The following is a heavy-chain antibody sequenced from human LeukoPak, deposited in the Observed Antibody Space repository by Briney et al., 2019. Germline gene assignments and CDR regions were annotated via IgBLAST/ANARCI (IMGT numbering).Heavy chain of an antibody. D-gene: IGHD1-26*01. Sequence: GESLKISCKGSGYSFTTYWIGWMRQMPGKGLEWMAIITPGSSATQYSASLRGQVTISADTSINTAYMQWSSLKASDSAMYYRATRVDGTYYWGRGTLVTVSS. CDR1: GYSFTTYW. V-gene: IGHV5-51*01. CDR3: ATRVDGTYY. J-gene: IGHJ4*02. CDR2: ITPGSSAT.